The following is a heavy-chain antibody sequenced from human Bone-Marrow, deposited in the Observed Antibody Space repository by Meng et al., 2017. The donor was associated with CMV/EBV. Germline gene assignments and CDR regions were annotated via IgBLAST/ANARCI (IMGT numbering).Heavy chain of an antibody. V-gene: IGHV1-2*02. CDR1: VYPFTGYY. Sequence: VQLVQPGAVVKKPGASVTVSCKASVYPFTGYYMDWVRQAPGQGLEWMGWINPNSGGTNYAQKFQGRVAMTRDTSISTAYMELSRLRSDDTAVYYCSYGSGSYYPFDYWGQGTLVTVPQ. D-gene: IGHD3-10*01. CDR2: INPNSGGT. J-gene: IGHJ4*02. CDR3: SYGSGSYYPFDY.